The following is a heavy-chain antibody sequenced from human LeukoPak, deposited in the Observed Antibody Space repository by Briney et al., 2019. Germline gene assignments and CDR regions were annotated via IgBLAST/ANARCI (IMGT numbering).Heavy chain of an antibody. D-gene: IGHD3-3*01. Sequence: ASVKVSCKASGYTFTSYYMHWVRQAPGQGLEWMGIINPSGGSTSYAQKFQGRVTMTEDTSTDTAYMELSSLRSEDTAVYYCATTDTIFGVVTENWFDPWGQGTLVTVSS. CDR2: INPSGGST. J-gene: IGHJ5*02. CDR1: GYTFTSYY. V-gene: IGHV1-46*01. CDR3: ATTDTIFGVVTENWFDP.